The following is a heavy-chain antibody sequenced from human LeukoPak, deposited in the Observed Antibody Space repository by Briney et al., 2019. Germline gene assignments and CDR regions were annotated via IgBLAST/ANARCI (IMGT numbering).Heavy chain of an antibody. D-gene: IGHD2-2*01. Sequence: GGSLRLSCAASGFTFSRDSMNWVRQAPAKGLEWVSYINGGGSPIYYADSVRGRFTISRDNVKNSLSLQMNNLRIDDTAVYYCANHLACGSTTCPSFDHWGQGTLVTVSS. CDR3: ANHLACGSTTCPSFDH. CDR2: INGGGSPI. CDR1: GFTFSRDS. J-gene: IGHJ4*02. V-gene: IGHV3-48*01.